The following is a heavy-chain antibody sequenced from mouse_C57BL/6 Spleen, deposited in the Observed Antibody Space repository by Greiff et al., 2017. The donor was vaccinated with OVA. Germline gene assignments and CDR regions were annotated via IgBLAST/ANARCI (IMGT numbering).Heavy chain of an antibody. CDR2: IDPSDSYT. J-gene: IGHJ4*01. CDR3: ARFDYAMDY. V-gene: IGHV1-69*01. Sequence: QVQLQQPGAELVMPGASVKLSCKASGYTFTSYWMHWVKQRPGQGLEWIGEIDPSDSYTNYNQKFKGKSTLTVDKSSSTAYMQISSLTSEDSAVYYCARFDYAMDYWGQGTSVTVSS. CDR1: GYTFTSYW.